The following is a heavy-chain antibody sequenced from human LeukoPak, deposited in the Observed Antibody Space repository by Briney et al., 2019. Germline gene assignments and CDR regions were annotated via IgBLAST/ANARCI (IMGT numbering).Heavy chain of an antibody. CDR1: GFTFSSYG. CDR3: ARGYYYDSSGYYPFDY. J-gene: IGHJ4*02. V-gene: IGHV3-33*01. D-gene: IGHD3-22*01. Sequence: GGSLRLSCAASGFTFSSYGMHRVRQAPGKGLEWVAVIWYDGSNKYYADSVKGRFTISRDNSKNTLYLQMNSLRAEDTAVYYCARGYYYDSSGYYPFDYWGQGTLVTVSS. CDR2: IWYDGSNK.